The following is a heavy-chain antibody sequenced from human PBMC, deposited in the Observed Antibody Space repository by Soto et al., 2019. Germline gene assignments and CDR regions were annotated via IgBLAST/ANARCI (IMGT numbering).Heavy chain of an antibody. J-gene: IGHJ6*02. D-gene: IGHD5-12*01. V-gene: IGHV1-46*01. Sequence: QVQLVQSGAEVKKPGASVKVSCKASGYTFTSYYMHWVRQAPGQGLEWMGIINPSGGSTYYAQKFQGRVIMTRDTSTTTVYMELSSLRSEDTAVYYCARRGYSGPIKDYYYGMDVWGQGTTVTVSS. CDR2: INPSGGST. CDR3: ARRGYSGPIKDYYYGMDV. CDR1: GYTFTSYY.